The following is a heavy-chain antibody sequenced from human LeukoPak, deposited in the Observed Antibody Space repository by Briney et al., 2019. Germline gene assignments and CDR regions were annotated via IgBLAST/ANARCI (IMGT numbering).Heavy chain of an antibody. D-gene: IGHD6-19*01. CDR3: ARQWVGYLSV. Sequence: PSETLSLTCTVSGYSISSGYYWGWIRQPPGKGLEWIGSIYHSGSTYYNPSLKSRVTISVDTSKNQFSLKLSSVTAADTAVYYCARQWVGYLSVWGQGTLVTVSS. CDR1: GYSISSGYY. V-gene: IGHV4-38-2*02. CDR2: IYHSGST. J-gene: IGHJ4*02.